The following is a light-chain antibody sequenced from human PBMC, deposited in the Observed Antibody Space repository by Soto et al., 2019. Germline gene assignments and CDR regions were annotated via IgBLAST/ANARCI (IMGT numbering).Light chain of an antibody. J-gene: IGKJ1*01. Sequence: EIVLTQSPGTPSFSPGDRSTLSFRASQSVSNYLAWYQQKPGQPPRLLIYGASTRATGVPGRFSGSGSGTEFTLTISSLQSEDFAVYYCQQYNDWWTFGQGTKVDIK. CDR1: QSVSNY. CDR3: QQYNDWWT. CDR2: GAS. V-gene: IGKV3-15*01.